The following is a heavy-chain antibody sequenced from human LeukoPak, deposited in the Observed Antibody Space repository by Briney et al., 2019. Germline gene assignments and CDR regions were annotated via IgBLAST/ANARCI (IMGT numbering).Heavy chain of an antibody. J-gene: IGHJ3*02. CDR1: GGSISSSSYY. CDR2: IYYSGST. CDR3: TRWAVAPDAFDI. D-gene: IGHD6-19*01. V-gene: IGHV4-39*01. Sequence: SETLSLTCTVSGGSISSSSYYWGWIRQPPGKGLEWIGSIYYSGSTYYNPSLKSRVTISVDTSKNQFSLKLSSVTAADTAVYYCTRWAVAPDAFDIWGQGTMVTVSS.